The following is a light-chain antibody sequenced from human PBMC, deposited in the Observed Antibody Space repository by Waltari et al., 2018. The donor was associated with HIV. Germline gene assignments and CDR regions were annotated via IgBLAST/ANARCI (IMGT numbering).Light chain of an antibody. CDR3: QQYYSTPWT. CDR2: WAA. Sequence: DIVMTQSPDSLAVSLGERATINCKSSQSVLYSSNNKNYLAWYQQKPGQPPKLLIYWAANRESVVPDRFSGSGSGTDFTLTISSLHAEDVAVYYCQQYYSTPWTFGQGTKVEIK. CDR1: QSVLYSSNNKNY. J-gene: IGKJ1*01. V-gene: IGKV4-1*01.